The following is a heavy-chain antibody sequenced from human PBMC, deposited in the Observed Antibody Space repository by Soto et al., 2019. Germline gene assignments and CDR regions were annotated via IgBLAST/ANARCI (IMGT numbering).Heavy chain of an antibody. CDR1: GFIFSDYY. D-gene: IGHD6-13*01. CDR2: ISGAGETI. J-gene: IGHJ2*01. V-gene: IGHV3-11*01. CDR3: ARHFVATGGRYFDL. Sequence: QVQLVESGGGLVQPGGSLRLSCGASGFIFSDYYMTWIRQAPGTGLEWVSSISGAGETIYYADSVRGRFTISRDNAKKSLYLQLNTLGTEDTAVYYCARHFVATGGRYFDLWGRGTLVTVSS.